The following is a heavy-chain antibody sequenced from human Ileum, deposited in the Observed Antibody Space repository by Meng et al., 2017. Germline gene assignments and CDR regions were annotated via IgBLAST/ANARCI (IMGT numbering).Heavy chain of an antibody. D-gene: IGHD3-22*01. V-gene: IGHV4-30-4*08. CDR1: GGSINSGSYY. Sequence: QVQLQESGPGLVKPSQTLYLTCTVSGGSINSGSYYWNWIRQVPEKGLEWIGFIYYSGSTYYNPSLKSRLTISVDTSKNQFSLKLSSVTAADTAVYYCARDRDSSGYYPYWGQGTLVTVSS. J-gene: IGHJ4*02. CDR2: IYYSGST. CDR3: ARDRDSSGYYPY.